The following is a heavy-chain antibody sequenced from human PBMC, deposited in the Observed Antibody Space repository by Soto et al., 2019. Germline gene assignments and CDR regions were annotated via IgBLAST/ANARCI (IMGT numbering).Heavy chain of an antibody. Sequence: QVQLVESGGGVVQPGRSLRLSCAASGFTFSSYGMHWVRKAPGKGLEWVAVISYDGSNKYYADSVKGRFTISRDNSKNTLYLQMNSLRAEDTAVDYCAKDFAATVVTREWAYWGQGTLVTVSS. CDR1: GFTFSSYG. CDR3: AKDFAATVVTREWAY. J-gene: IGHJ4*02. D-gene: IGHD4-17*01. V-gene: IGHV3-30*18. CDR2: ISYDGSNK.